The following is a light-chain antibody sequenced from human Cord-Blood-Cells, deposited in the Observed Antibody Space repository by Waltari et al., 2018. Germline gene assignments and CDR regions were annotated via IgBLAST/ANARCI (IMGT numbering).Light chain of an antibody. V-gene: IGKV1-27*01. CDR2: AAS. J-gene: IGKJ1*01. Sequence: DIQMTQSPSSLSASVGDRVTITCRASQGMSNYLAWYKQKPGKVPKLLFYAASTLQSGVPSRFSGSGSGTDFTLTISSLQPEDVATYYCQKYNSAPPWTFGQGTKVEIK. CDR3: QKYNSAPPWT. CDR1: QGMSNY.